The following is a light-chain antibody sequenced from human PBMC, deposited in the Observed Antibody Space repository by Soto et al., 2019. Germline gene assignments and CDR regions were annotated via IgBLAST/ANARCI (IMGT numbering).Light chain of an antibody. CDR1: SSDVGSYIL. CDR3: CSYAGSSTFGVV. V-gene: IGLV2-23*02. J-gene: IGLJ2*01. Sequence: QSALTQPASVSGSPGQSITISCTGTSSDVGSYILVSWYQQHPGKAPKLMIYEVSKRPSGVSNRFSGSKSGNTASLTISGLQAEDEADYYCCSYAGSSTFGVVFGGGTKLTVL. CDR2: EVS.